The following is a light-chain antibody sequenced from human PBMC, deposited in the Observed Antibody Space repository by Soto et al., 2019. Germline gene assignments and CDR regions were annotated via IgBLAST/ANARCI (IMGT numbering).Light chain of an antibody. Sequence: QSALTQPASVSGSPGQSITISCTGTSSDVGGYNYVSWYQQYPGKAPKLMIYEVSNRPSGVSNRFSGSKSGNTASLTISGLQAEDEADYYCSSHTSSNTHVVFGGVTKLTVL. CDR1: SSDVGGYNY. CDR2: EVS. CDR3: SSHTSSNTHVV. J-gene: IGLJ2*01. V-gene: IGLV2-14*01.